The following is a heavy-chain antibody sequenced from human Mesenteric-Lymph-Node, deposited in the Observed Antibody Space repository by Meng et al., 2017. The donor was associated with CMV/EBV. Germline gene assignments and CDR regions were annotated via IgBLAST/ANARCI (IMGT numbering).Heavy chain of an antibody. J-gene: IGHJ6*02. V-gene: IGHV3-64*02. CDR3: ARVDMVGPYSSYGMDV. CDR2: ISSNGGST. Sequence: GESLKISCAASGFTFSSYAMHWVRQAPGKGLEYVSAISSNGGSTYYADSVKGRFTISRDNSKNTLYLQMGSLRAEDMAVYYCARVDMVGPYSSYGMDVWGQGTTVTVSS. CDR1: GFTFSSYA. D-gene: IGHD6-13*01.